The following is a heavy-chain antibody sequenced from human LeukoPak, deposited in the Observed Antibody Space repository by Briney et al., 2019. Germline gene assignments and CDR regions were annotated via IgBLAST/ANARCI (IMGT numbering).Heavy chain of an antibody. CDR2: MNPNSGNT. D-gene: IGHD3-22*01. Sequence: GASVKVSCKASGYTFTSYDINWVRQATGQGLEWMGWMNPNSGNTGYAQKFQGRVTMTRNTSISTAYMELSSLRSEDTAVYYCARGFHPPVYYYDSSGYYGDWGRGTLVTVS. V-gene: IGHV1-8*01. CDR1: GYTFTSYD. CDR3: ARGFHPPVYYYDSSGYYGD. J-gene: IGHJ4*02.